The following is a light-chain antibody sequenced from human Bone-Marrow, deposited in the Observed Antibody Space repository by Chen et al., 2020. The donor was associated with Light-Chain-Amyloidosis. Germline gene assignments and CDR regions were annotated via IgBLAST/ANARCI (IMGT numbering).Light chain of an antibody. V-gene: IGLV3-21*02. J-gene: IGLJ3*02. CDR2: DDS. CDR3: QVWDRSSDRPV. CDR1: NIGSTS. Sequence: YVLTQPSSVSVAPGQTATIACGGNNIGSTSVHWYQQTPGQAPLLVVYDDSDRPSGIPERLSGTNSGNTATLTISRVEAGDEADYYGQVWDRSSDRPVFGGGTKLTVL.